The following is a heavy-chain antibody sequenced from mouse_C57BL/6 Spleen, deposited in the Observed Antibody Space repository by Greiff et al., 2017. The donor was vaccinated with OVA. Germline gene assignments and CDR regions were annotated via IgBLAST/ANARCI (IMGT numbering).Heavy chain of an antibody. Sequence: EVKLLESWGGLVKPGGSLKLSCAASGFTFSDYGMHWVRQAPEKGLEWVAYISSGSSTIYYADTVKGRFTISRDNAKNTLFLQMTSLRSEDTAMYYCARRAAQAGAWFAYWGQGTLVTVSA. V-gene: IGHV5-17*01. CDR3: ARRAAQAGAWFAY. CDR2: ISSGSSTI. CDR1: GFTFSDYG. D-gene: IGHD3-2*02. J-gene: IGHJ3*01.